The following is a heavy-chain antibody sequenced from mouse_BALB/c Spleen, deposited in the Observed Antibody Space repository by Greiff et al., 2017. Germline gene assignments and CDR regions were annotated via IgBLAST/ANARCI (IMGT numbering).Heavy chain of an antibody. D-gene: IGHD1-1*01. CDR2: IWGDGST. CDR3: AREDYYGSSYWYFDV. J-gene: IGHJ1*01. V-gene: IGHV2-6-7*01. CDR1: GFSLTGYG. Sequence: VHLVESGPGLVAPSQSLSITCTVSGFSLTGYGVNWVRQPPGKGLEWLGMIWGDGSTDYNSALKSRLSISKDNSKSQVFLKMNSLQTDDTARYYCAREDYYGSSYWYFDVGGAGTTVTVSS.